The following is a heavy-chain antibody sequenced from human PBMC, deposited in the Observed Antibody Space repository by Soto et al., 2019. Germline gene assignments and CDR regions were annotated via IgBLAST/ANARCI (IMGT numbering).Heavy chain of an antibody. D-gene: IGHD6-19*01. Sequence: GGSLRLSCAASGFTFSFYWMSWVRQAPGKGLEWVVNIKQDGSERYYMDSVRGRFTASRDNAKNSLYLQMNSLRAEDTAVYFCARVTYSYGWIYDYWGQGSLVTVSS. CDR3: ARVTYSYGWIYDY. V-gene: IGHV3-7*01. CDR1: GFTFSFYW. CDR2: IKQDGSER. J-gene: IGHJ4*01.